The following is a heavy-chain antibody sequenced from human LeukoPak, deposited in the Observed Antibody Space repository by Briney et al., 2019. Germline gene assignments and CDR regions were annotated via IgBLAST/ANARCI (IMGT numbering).Heavy chain of an antibody. V-gene: IGHV3-7*01. Sequence: GSLRLSCAASGFTFSSYWMSWVRQAPGKGLEGVANIKQDGSDKYYVDSVKGRFTISRDKAKNSLYLQMNSLRAEDTAVYYCARDIRFLEWLFKNTFDYWGQGTLVTVSS. CDR1: GFTFSSYW. D-gene: IGHD3-3*01. CDR3: ARDIRFLEWLFKNTFDY. J-gene: IGHJ4*02. CDR2: IKQDGSDK.